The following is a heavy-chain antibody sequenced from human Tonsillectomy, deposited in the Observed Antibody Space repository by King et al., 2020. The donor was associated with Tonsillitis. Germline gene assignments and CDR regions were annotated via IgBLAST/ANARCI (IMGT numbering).Heavy chain of an antibody. CDR2: IYHSGST. CDR1: GYSISNGYY. Sequence: LLQESGPGLVKPSETLSLTCAVSGYSISNGYYWGWIRQPPGKGLEWIGNIYHSGSTYYNPSLKSRVTISVDTSKNQFSLKLRSVTAADTAVYYCAAAIAAADPILYWGQGTLVSVSS. J-gene: IGHJ4*02. D-gene: IGHD6-13*01. V-gene: IGHV4-38-2*01. CDR3: AAAIAAADPILY.